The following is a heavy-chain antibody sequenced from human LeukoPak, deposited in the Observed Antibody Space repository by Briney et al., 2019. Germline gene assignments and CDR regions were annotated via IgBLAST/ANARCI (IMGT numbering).Heavy chain of an antibody. V-gene: IGHV1-18*01. CDR1: GYTFTNHG. Sequence: ASVKVSCQASGYTFTNHGISWVRQAPGQRLEWMGWISAYNGNKNSAQKLQGRVTMTTDTSTSTAYMELRSLRSDDTAVYYCAIAYEWHMYNWFDPWGQGTLVTVSS. CDR2: ISAYNGNK. CDR3: AIAYEWHMYNWFDP. J-gene: IGHJ5*02. D-gene: IGHD2-8*01.